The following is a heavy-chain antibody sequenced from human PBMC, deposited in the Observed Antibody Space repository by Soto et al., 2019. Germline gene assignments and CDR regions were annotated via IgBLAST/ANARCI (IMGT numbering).Heavy chain of an antibody. CDR2: IRGSGETA. Sequence: PGGSLRLSCAASGFTFSNYPMSWVRQAPGKGLEWLSAIRGSGETAYYADSVKGRFTISRDNSRDTLYLHLSSLRAEDTAVYYCARCCSSTTPSNDAFDIWGQGTMVTVSS. V-gene: IGHV3-23*01. J-gene: IGHJ3*02. D-gene: IGHD2-2*01. CDR1: GFTFSNYP. CDR3: ARCCSSTTPSNDAFDI.